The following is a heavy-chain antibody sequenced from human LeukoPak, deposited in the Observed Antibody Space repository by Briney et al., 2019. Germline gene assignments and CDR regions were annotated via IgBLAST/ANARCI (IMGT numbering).Heavy chain of an antibody. CDR3: ARLVRYCSSNSCYPFDY. CDR2: AYYSGGT. V-gene: IGHV4-39*01. D-gene: IGHD2-2*01. J-gene: IGHJ4*02. Sequence: KASETLSLTCTVSGGSISSHYWGWIRQPPGRGLEWIGIAYYSGGTYYNPSLKSRVTISIDTSKNQFSLKLNSVTAADTAVYYCARLVRYCSSNSCYPFDYWGQGTLVTVSS. CDR1: GGSISSHY.